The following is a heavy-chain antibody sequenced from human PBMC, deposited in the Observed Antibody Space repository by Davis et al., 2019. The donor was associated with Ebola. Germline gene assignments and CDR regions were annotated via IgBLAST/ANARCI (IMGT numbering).Heavy chain of an antibody. CDR3: TDYYYYGMDV. J-gene: IGHJ6*02. CDR2: ISSSSSYI. V-gene: IGHV3-21*01. Sequence: GESLKISCAASGFTFSSYSMNWVRQAPGKGLEWVSSISSSSSYIYYADSMKGRFTISRDNAKNSLYLQMNSLRVEDTAVYYCTDYYYYGMDVWGQGTTVTVSS. CDR1: GFTFSSYS.